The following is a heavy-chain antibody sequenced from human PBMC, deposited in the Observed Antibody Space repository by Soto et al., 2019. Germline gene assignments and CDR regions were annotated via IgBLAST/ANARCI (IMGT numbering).Heavy chain of an antibody. CDR3: ARGRYCLTGRCFPNWFDS. Sequence: SGALSLTCSVSGDSISNLDYFWAWIRQPPGQALEYIGYIYKSATTYYNPSFESRVAISVDTSKSQFSLNVTSVTAADTAVYFCARGRYCLTGRCFPNWFDSWGQGALVTVSS. V-gene: IGHV4-30-4*01. CDR1: GDSISNLDYF. J-gene: IGHJ5*01. D-gene: IGHD7-27*01. CDR2: IYKSATT.